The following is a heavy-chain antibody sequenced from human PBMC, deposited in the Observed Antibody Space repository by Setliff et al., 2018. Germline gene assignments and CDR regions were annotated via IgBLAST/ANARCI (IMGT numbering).Heavy chain of an antibody. CDR1: GGSMGSYY. CDR3: ARVRITPYCMDV. D-gene: IGHD3-10*01. CDR2: VYTTGST. J-gene: IGHJ6*03. V-gene: IGHV4-4*07. Sequence: SETLSLTCTVSGGSMGSYYWTWIRQSAGKGLEWIGRVYTTGSTAFNPSLNSRVTMSLDKSKNQFSLKLYSVTTADTAVYFCARVRITPYCMDVWGKGTTVT.